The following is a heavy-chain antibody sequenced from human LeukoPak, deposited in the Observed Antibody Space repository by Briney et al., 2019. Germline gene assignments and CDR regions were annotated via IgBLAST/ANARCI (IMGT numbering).Heavy chain of an antibody. V-gene: IGHV3-30*02. CDR1: GFTFSSYG. D-gene: IGHD2-21*02. Sequence: GGSLRLSCAASGFTFSSYGMHWVRQAPGKGLEWVAFIRYDGSNKYYADSVKGRFTISRDNSKNTLYLQMNSLRAEDTAVYYCAKDPESPHPLAYCGGDCYSRFDCWGQGTLVTVSS. J-gene: IGHJ4*02. CDR2: IRYDGSNK. CDR3: AKDPESPHPLAYCGGDCYSRFDC.